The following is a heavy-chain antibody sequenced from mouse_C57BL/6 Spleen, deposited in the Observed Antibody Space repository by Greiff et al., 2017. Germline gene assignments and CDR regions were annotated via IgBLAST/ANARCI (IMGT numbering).Heavy chain of an antibody. J-gene: IGHJ4*01. Sequence: EVKLVESGPELVKPGASVKIYCKASGYSFTGYYMNWVKQSPEKGLEWIGEINPSTGGTTYNQKFKAKATLTVDKSSSTAYMQLKSLTSEDSAVYYCARSGNYYGSSYAMDYWGQGTSVTVSS. D-gene: IGHD1-1*01. CDR1: GYSFTGYY. CDR3: ARSGNYYGSSYAMDY. CDR2: INPSTGGT. V-gene: IGHV1-42*01.